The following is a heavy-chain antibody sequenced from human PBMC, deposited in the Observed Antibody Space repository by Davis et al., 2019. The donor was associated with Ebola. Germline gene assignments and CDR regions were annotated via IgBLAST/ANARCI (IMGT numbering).Heavy chain of an antibody. CDR1: GFSLSTSGMC. CDR2: IFSNDEK. V-gene: IGHV2-26*01. CDR3: ARIDGITGTTDY. Sequence: SGPTLVKPTQTLTLTCTFSGFSLSTSGMCVSWIRQPPGRALEWLAHIFSNDEKSYSTSLKSRLTISKDTSKSQVVLTMTNMYPVDTATYYCARIDGITGTTDYWGQGTLVTVSS. D-gene: IGHD1-20*01. J-gene: IGHJ4*02.